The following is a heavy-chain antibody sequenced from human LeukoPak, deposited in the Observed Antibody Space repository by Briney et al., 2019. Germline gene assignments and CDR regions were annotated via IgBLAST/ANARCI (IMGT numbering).Heavy chain of an antibody. J-gene: IGHJ3*02. CDR2: IYYSGST. CDR3: ASLEVGSGYYEKPSRGAFDI. D-gene: IGHD3-22*01. Sequence: SETLSLTCTVSGGSISSSSYYWGWIRQPPGKGLEWIGSIYYSGSTYYNPSLKSRVTISVDTSKNQFSLKLSSVTAADTAVYYCASLEVGSGYYEKPSRGAFDIWGQGTMVTVSS. CDR1: GGSISSSSYY. V-gene: IGHV4-39*07.